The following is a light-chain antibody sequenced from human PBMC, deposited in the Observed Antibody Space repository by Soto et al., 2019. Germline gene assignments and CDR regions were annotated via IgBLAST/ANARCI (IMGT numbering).Light chain of an antibody. CDR2: AAS. CDR3: QQSYSSLYP. CDR1: QSISVY. Sequence: DIQMTQSPSSLSASVGDRVTITCRASQSISVYLNWYQQKPGKAPKLLIYAASSLLSGVPSRFSGSGSGTDFALAISSLQPEDFATYYCQQSYSSLYPFGHGTNLEIK. V-gene: IGKV1-39*01. J-gene: IGKJ2*01.